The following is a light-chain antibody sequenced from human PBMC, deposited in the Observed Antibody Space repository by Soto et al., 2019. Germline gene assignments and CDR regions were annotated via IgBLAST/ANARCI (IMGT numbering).Light chain of an antibody. CDR1: SSDVAANNDY. Sequence: QSVPTQPPSASGSPGQSVTISCTGTSSDVAANNDYVSWYQQHPGKVPKLMIYEVSKRPPGVPDRFSGSKSGNTASLTVSGLQADDEADYYCSSYAGSDNFVFGTGTKLTVL. CDR3: SSYAGSDNFV. J-gene: IGLJ1*01. V-gene: IGLV2-8*01. CDR2: EVS.